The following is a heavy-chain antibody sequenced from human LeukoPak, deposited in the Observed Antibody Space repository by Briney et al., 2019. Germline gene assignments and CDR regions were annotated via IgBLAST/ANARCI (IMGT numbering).Heavy chain of an antibody. V-gene: IGHV3-23*01. CDR3: AKPYYYDSSGYYVAFDI. D-gene: IGHD3-22*01. CDR1: GFTFSSYA. Sequence: GGSLRLSCAASGFTFSSYAMSWVRQAPGKGLEWVSAISGSGGSTYYADSVKGRFTISRDNSENTLYLQMNSLRAEDTAVYYCAKPYYYDSSGYYVAFDIWGQGTMVTVSS. J-gene: IGHJ3*02. CDR2: ISGSGGST.